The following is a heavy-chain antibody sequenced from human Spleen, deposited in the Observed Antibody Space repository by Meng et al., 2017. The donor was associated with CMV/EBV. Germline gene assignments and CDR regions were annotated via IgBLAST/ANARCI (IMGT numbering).Heavy chain of an antibody. Sequence: ASVKVSCKPSGYTFTAYYIHWVRQAPGQGLEWMGWISAYNGNTNYAQKLQGRVTMTTDTSTSTAYMELRSLRSDDTAVYYCARDSVSSSWSLADYWGQGTLVTVSS. J-gene: IGHJ4*02. CDR3: ARDSVSSSWSLADY. D-gene: IGHD6-13*01. CDR1: GYTFTAYY. V-gene: IGHV1-18*04. CDR2: ISAYNGNT.